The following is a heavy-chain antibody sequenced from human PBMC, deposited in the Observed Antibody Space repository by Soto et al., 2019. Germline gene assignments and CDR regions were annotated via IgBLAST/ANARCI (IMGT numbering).Heavy chain of an antibody. CDR2: IIPIVGTA. J-gene: IGHJ4*02. V-gene: IGHV1-69*01. CDR1: GCTFSSYA. CDR3: ASPYNYFWSGYYTFDY. Sequence: QVQLVQSGAEVKKPGSSGKVSCKASGCTFSSYAISWVRQAPGQGLEWMGGIIPIVGTANYAQKFQGRVTITADESTGTSYMELSSLRSGDTAVYYCASPYNYFWSGYYTFDYWGQGTLVTVSS. D-gene: IGHD3-3*01.